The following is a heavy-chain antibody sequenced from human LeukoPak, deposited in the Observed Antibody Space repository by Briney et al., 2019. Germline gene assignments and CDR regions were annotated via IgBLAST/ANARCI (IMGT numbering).Heavy chain of an antibody. CDR2: ISSSGSTI. CDR3: ASRASSGYYPYYYYGMDV. V-gene: IGHV3-11*01. J-gene: IGHJ6*02. CDR1: GFTFSDYY. Sequence: PGGSLRLSCAASGFTFSDYYMSWIRQAPGKGLEWVSYISSSGSTIYYADSVKGRFTISRDNAKSSLYLQMNSLRAEDTAVYYCASRASSGYYPYYYYGMDVWGQGTTVTVSS. D-gene: IGHD3-22*01.